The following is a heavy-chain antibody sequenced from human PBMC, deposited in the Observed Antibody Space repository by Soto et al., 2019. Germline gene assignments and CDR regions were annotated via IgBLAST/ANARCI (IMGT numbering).Heavy chain of an antibody. Sequence: EVQLLESGGGLVRPGGSLRLSCAASGFTFYNYAMNWVRQAPGKGLEWVSTISGGGDGTYYADSVKGRFTISRDNSRNTMYLQMNSLRAEDTAVYYCAKKGLGSLATYCTTGDCHYAFDVWGKGTLVTVSS. CDR1: GFTFYNYA. CDR2: ISGGGDGT. CDR3: AKKGLGSLATYCTTGDCHYAFDV. J-gene: IGHJ3*01. V-gene: IGHV3-23*01. D-gene: IGHD2-8*01.